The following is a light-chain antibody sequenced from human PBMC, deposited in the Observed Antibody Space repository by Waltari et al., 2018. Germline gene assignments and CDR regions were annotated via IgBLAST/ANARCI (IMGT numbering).Light chain of an antibody. CDR1: QTVNAN. CDR3: HHYNTWPPGT. CDR2: DAS. J-gene: IGKJ2*02. V-gene: IGKV3-15*01. Sequence: EIVMTQSPATLYVSPGERATLSCRASQTVNANLAWYQRTPGQAPRLLIYDASKRATGIPARFSGSGSGTDFTLTVSSLQSEDFGSYYCHHYNTWPPGTFGQGTKLDNK.